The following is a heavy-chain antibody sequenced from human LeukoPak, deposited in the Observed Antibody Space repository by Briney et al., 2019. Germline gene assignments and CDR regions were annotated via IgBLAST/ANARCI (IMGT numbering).Heavy chain of an antibody. CDR2: ISISGDDT. J-gene: IGHJ4*02. D-gene: IGHD4-17*01. CDR1: GFSFSSHA. CDR3: ARGSYGDLN. Sequence: GGSLRLSCATSGFSFSSHAMTWVRQAPGKGLEWLSAISISGDDTYYADSVKGRFTISRDNSKNTLYLQMNSLRAEDTAVYYCARGSYGDLNWGQGTLVTVSS. V-gene: IGHV3-23*01.